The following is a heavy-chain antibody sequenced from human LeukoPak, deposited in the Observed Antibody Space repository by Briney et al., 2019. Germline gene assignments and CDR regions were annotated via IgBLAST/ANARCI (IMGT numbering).Heavy chain of an antibody. CDR1: GGSFSGCY. D-gene: IGHD4-17*01. CDR3: ARATPTVTTRRVYFDY. Sequence: PSETLSLTCAVYGGSFSGCYWSWIRQPPGKGLEWIGYIYYSGSTYYNPSLKSRVTISVDTSKNQFSLKLSSVTAADTAVYYCARATPTVTTRRVYFDYWGQGTLVTVSS. V-gene: IGHV4-34*09. J-gene: IGHJ4*02. CDR2: IYYSGST.